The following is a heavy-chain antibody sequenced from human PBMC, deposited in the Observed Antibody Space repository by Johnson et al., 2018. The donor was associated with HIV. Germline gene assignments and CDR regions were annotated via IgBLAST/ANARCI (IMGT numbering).Heavy chain of an antibody. D-gene: IGHD3-22*01. Sequence: VQLVESVGGLVQPGGSLRLSCEASESTFSSYWMNWLRQAPGKGLEWVANIRQDGSEKYYVGSVKGRFTVSRDNARKSLYLQMNSLRAEDTAVYYCAREWLYDAFDIWGQGTMVTVSS. CDR2: IRQDGSEK. V-gene: IGHV3-7*01. J-gene: IGHJ3*02. CDR1: ESTFSSYW. CDR3: AREWLYDAFDI.